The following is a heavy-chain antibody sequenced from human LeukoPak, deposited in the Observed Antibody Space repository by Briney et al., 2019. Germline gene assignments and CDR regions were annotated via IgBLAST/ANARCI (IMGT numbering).Heavy chain of an antibody. V-gene: IGHV3-53*01. CDR1: GFTFSSYE. Sequence: GGSLRLSCAASGFTFSSYEMNWVRQAPGKGLEWVSVIYSGGSTYYADSVKGRFTISRDNSKNTLYLQMNSLRAEDTAVYYCARDLGYCSSTSCYNGMDVWGQGTTVTVSS. J-gene: IGHJ6*02. CDR2: IYSGGST. CDR3: ARDLGYCSSTSCYNGMDV. D-gene: IGHD2-2*02.